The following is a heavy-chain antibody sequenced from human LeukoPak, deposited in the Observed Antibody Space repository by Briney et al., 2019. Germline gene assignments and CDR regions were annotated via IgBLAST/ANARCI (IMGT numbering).Heavy chain of an antibody. V-gene: IGHV4-61*02. D-gene: IGHD3-3*01. Sequence: SSETLSLTCTVSGGSISSGSYYWSWIRQPAGEGLEWIGRIYTSGSTNYNPSLKSRATISVDTSKKQFSLKRSTVTAADTAVYYCARYTIFGVAPDYWGEGTLVTVSS. J-gene: IGHJ4*02. CDR1: GGSISSGSYY. CDR2: IYTSGST. CDR3: ARYTIFGVAPDY.